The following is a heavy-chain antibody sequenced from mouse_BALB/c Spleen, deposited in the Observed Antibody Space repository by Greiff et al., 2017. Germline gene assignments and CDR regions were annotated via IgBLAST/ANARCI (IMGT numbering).Heavy chain of an antibody. CDR2: ISSGSSTI. J-gene: IGHJ1*01. CDR1: GFTFSSFG. D-gene: IGHD1-1*01. V-gene: IGHV5-17*02. Sequence: EVQLVESGGGLVQPGGSRKLSCAASGFTFSSFGMHWVRQAPEKGLEWVAYISSGSSTIYYADTVKGRFTISRDNPKNTLFLQMTSLRSEDTAMYYCARSDYYGSPRYWYFDVWGAGTTVTVSS. CDR3: ARSDYYGSPRYWYFDV.